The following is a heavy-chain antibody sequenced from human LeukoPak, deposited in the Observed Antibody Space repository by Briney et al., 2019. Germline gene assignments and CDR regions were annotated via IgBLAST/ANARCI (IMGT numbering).Heavy chain of an antibody. D-gene: IGHD3-22*01. Sequence: GGSLRLSCAASGFTFSDYYMSWIRQAPGKGLEWVSYISSSGSTIYYADSVKGRFTISRDNSKNSLYLQMKSLRAEDTAVYYCVREIYNYYDSSGYFDAFDIWGQGTMVTVSS. V-gene: IGHV3-11*04. J-gene: IGHJ3*02. CDR2: ISSSGSTI. CDR3: VREIYNYYDSSGYFDAFDI. CDR1: GFTFSDYY.